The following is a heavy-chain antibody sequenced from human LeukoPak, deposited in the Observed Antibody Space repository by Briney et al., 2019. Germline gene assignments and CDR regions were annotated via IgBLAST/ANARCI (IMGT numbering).Heavy chain of an antibody. CDR3: AAGGSYYGYYYYYMDV. D-gene: IGHD1-26*01. J-gene: IGHJ6*03. V-gene: IGHV1-58*01. Sequence: ASVKVSCKASGFTFTSSAVQWVRQARGQRLEWIGWIVVGSGNTNYAQKFQERVTITRDMSTSTAYMELSSLRSEDTAVYYCAAGGSYYGYYYYYMDVWGKGTTVTVSS. CDR1: GFTFTSSA. CDR2: IVVGSGNT.